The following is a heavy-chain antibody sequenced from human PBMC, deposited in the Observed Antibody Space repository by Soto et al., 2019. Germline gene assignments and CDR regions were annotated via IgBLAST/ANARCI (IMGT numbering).Heavy chain of an antibody. CDR3: ARDAQDPYNYGSEY. V-gene: IGHV4-38-2*02. Sequence: SGTLSLTCDVSGSSISRGYYWAWIRQPPGKGLEWIGSIYHSGITNYNPSLKSRVTMLVDTSKNQFFLKLSSVTAADTAMYYCARDAQDPYNYGSEYWGQGTLVT. CDR1: GSSISRGYY. D-gene: IGHD5-18*01. J-gene: IGHJ4*02. CDR2: IYHSGIT.